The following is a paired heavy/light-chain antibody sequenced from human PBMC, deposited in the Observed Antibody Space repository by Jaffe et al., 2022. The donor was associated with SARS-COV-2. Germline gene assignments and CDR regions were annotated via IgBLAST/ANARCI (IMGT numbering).Heavy chain of an antibody. D-gene: IGHD2-15*01. Sequence: QVQLVESGGGLVKPGGSLRLSCAASGFTFSDYYMSWIRQAPGKGLEWVSYISSSGSTIYYADSVKGRFTISRDNAKNSLYLQMNSLRAEDTAVYYCARLYCSGGSCYQRPLDYWGQGTLVTVSS. V-gene: IGHV3-11*01. CDR3: ARLYCSGGSCYQRPLDY. CDR1: GFTFSDYY. CDR2: ISSSGSTI. J-gene: IGHJ4*02.
Light chain of an antibody. CDR3: QVWDSSSDWV. Sequence: SYVLTQPPSVSVAPGQTARITCGGNNIGSKSVHWYQQKPGQAPVLVVYDDSDRPSGIPERFSGSNSGNTATLTISRVEAGDEADYYCQVWDSSSDWVFGGGTKLTVL. CDR2: DDS. V-gene: IGLV3-21*02. J-gene: IGLJ3*02. CDR1: NIGSKS.